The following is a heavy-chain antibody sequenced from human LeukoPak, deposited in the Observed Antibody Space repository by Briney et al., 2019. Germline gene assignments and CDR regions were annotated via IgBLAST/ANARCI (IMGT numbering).Heavy chain of an antibody. J-gene: IGHJ4*02. CDR3: ARGAYGDYFDY. D-gene: IGHD4-17*01. CDR2: IYCGST. CDR1: GGSISSSSYY. V-gene: IGHV4-39*01. Sequence: SEALSLTCTVSGGSISSSSYYWGWIRQPPGNGLEWIGSIYCGSTYYNPSLKSRVTISVDTSKNQFSLKLSSVTAADTAVYYCARGAYGDYFDYWGQGTLVTVSS.